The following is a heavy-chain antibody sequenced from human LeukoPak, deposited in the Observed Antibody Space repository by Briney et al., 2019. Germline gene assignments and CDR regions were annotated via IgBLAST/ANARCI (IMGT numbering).Heavy chain of an antibody. CDR1: GGSISSGGYY. CDR2: IYYSGST. D-gene: IGHD3-22*01. Sequence: SETLSLTCTVSGGSISSGGYYWSWIRQHPGKGLEWIGYIYYSGSTYCNPSLKSRVTISVDTSKNQFSLKLSSVTAADTAVYYCARWTVTYYYDSSGYTDYWGQGTLVTVSS. V-gene: IGHV4-31*03. CDR3: ARWTVTYYYDSSGYTDY. J-gene: IGHJ4*02.